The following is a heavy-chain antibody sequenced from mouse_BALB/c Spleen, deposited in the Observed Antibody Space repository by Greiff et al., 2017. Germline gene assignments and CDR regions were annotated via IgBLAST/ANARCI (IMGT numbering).Heavy chain of an antibody. J-gene: IGHJ3*01. Sequence: EVKLMESGAELVRPGASVKLSCTASGFNIKDYYMHWVKQRPEQGLEWIGWIDPENGDTEYAPKFQGKATMTADTSSNTAYLQLSSLTSEDTAVYYCNAGVTGSWLAYWGQGTLVTVSA. CDR1: GFNIKDYY. V-gene: IGHV14-4*02. CDR3: NAGVTGSWLAY. D-gene: IGHD4-1*01. CDR2: IDPENGDT.